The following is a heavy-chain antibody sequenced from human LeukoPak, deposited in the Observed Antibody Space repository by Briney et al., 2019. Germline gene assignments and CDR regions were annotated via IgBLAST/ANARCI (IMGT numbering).Heavy chain of an antibody. CDR2: IYTSGST. D-gene: IGHD6-6*01. J-gene: IGHJ4*02. V-gene: IGHV4-4*07. Sequence: PSDTLSLPCSVSGGPISSYYWMWIRQPARKGLEWIGLIYTSGSTNYNPSLKIRVTMSVHTSKNQFSLKLSSVTAADTAVNYCARNGQLVLFDYWGQGTRVTVSS. CDR1: GGPISSYY. CDR3: ARNGQLVLFDY.